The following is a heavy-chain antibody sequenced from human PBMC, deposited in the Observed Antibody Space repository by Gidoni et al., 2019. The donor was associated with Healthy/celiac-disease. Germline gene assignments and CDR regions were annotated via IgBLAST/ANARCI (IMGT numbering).Heavy chain of an antibody. CDR1: GFTFSSYA. D-gene: IGHD1-26*01. CDR3: AKDHLGPLGAKDY. J-gene: IGHJ4*02. CDR2: ISGSGGST. V-gene: IGHV3-23*01. Sequence: EVQLLESGGGLVQPVGSLRLSCAASGFTFSSYALSWVRQAPGKGLEWVSAISGSGGSTYYADSVKGRFTISRDNSKNTLYLQMNSLRAEDTAVYYCAKDHLGPLGAKDYWGQGTLVTVSS.